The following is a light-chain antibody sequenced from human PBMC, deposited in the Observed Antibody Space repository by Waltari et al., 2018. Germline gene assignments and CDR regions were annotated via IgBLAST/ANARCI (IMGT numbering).Light chain of an antibody. J-gene: IGKJ4*01. V-gene: IGKV3-11*01. CDR1: QSVVSY. CDR2: DAT. Sequence: DIVLTQSPATLSLSPVERAILSCRASQSVVSYLAWYQQRRGQAPRLLIYDATYRATGIPTRFSGSGSGTDFTLTSSSLEPEDFAVYYCQQHSHWPLTFGGGTKVEIK. CDR3: QQHSHWPLT.